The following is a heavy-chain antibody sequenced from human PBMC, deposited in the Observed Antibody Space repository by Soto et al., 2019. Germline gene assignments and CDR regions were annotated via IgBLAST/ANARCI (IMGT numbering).Heavy chain of an antibody. V-gene: IGHV3-23*01. D-gene: IGHD3-3*01. CDR3: AKGGAITVFGVSTRCDS. Sequence: EVQLLESGGDFKQPGGSLRLSCEDSGFNFSNYALNWVRQAPGKRLEWVSVISGNSGTTYYAASVKGRFTISRDNSTKTAYLQMNSRRADDTAVFYCAKGGAITVFGVSTRCDSWGQGTVVTISS. CDR1: GFNFSNYA. CDR2: ISGNSGTT. J-gene: IGHJ4*02.